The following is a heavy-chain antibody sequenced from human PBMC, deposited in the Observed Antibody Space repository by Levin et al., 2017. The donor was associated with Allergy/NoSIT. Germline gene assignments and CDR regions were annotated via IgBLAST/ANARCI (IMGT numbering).Heavy chain of an antibody. J-gene: IGHJ4*02. CDR3: ARVRAARPEYYFDY. CDR1: GGSISSYY. CDR2: IYYSGST. D-gene: IGHD6-6*01. Sequence: SQTLSLTCTVSGGSISSYYWSWIRQPPGKGLEWIGYIYYSGSTNYNPSLKSRVTISVDTSKNQFSLKLSSVTAADTAVYYCARVRAARPEYYFDYWGQGTLVTVSS. V-gene: IGHV4-59*01.